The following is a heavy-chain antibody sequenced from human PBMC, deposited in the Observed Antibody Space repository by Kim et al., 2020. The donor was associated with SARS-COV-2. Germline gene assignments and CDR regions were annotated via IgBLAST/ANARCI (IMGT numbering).Heavy chain of an antibody. D-gene: IGHD1-20*01. V-gene: IGHV7-4-1*02. J-gene: IGHJ5*02. Sequence: PTYARGFTGRFVVSLDTSVSTAYLQITSLEAEDTAVYYCARDLATIKFDPWGQGTLVTVSS. CDR3: ARDLATIKFDP. CDR2: P.